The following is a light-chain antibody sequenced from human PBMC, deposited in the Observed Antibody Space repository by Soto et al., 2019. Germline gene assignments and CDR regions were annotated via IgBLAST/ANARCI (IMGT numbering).Light chain of an antibody. V-gene: IGLV1-40*01. CDR3: KSYDSSLWV. Sequence: QSVLTQPPSVSGAPGQRVTISCTGTISNIGASYDVHWYQQLPGRVPKLLIYGNTNRPSGVPDRFSGSKSGTSASLVITGLQAEDEADYCCKSYDSSLWVFGGGTKLTVL. J-gene: IGLJ3*02. CDR1: ISNIGASYD. CDR2: GNT.